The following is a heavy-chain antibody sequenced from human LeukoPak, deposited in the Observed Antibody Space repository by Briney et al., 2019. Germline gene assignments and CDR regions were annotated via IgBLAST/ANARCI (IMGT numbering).Heavy chain of an antibody. V-gene: IGHV5-10-1*01. D-gene: IGHD5-18*01. Sequence: PGESLNISGKGSGYSFTSYWISGVRQTPGKGLEWMGRIDPSDSYTNYSPSFQGPVTISADKSISTAYLQWSSLKASDTAMYYCARQSTRGMVDTDYDYWGQGTLVTVSS. CDR2: IDPSDSYT. CDR1: GYSFTSYW. CDR3: ARQSTRGMVDTDYDY. J-gene: IGHJ4*02.